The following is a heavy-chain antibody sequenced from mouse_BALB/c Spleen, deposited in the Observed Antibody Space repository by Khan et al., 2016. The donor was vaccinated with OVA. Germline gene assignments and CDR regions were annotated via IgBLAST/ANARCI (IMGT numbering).Heavy chain of an antibody. D-gene: IGHD2-1*01. CDR3: SRDDYGNFLYCDY. CDR1: GYAFTHYF. Sequence: QVQLKQSGGEVIRPGTSVKVSCKASGYAFTHYFIEWVKQRPGQGLEWIGVINPGSGGTNYNEKFKGKATLTADKSSSTAYLQLSSLTSDDSAVYFCSRDDYGNFLYCDYWGQGTTLTVSS. J-gene: IGHJ2*01. V-gene: IGHV1-54*01. CDR2: INPGSGGT.